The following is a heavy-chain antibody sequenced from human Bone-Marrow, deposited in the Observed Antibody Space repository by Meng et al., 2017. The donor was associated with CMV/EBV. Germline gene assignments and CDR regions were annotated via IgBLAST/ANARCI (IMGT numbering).Heavy chain of an antibody. V-gene: IGHV3-30*02. CDR1: GFIFSNYG. J-gene: IGHJ4*02. D-gene: IGHD4-17*01. CDR3: ARERFDFGDYGLDY. CDR2: IRFDGSNK. Sequence: GGSLRLSCAVSGFIFSNYGMHWVRQAPGKGLEWVAFIRFDGSNKYYVDSVMGRFTISRDNSKNTLYLQMNSLRAEDTAVYYCARERFDFGDYGLDYWGQGTLVTVSS.